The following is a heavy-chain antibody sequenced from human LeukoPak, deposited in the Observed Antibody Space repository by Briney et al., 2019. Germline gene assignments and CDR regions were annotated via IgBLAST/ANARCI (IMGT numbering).Heavy chain of an antibody. CDR1: GGSISSYY. J-gene: IGHJ4*02. V-gene: IGHV4-59*12. Sequence: SETLSLTCTVSGGSISSYYWSWIRQPPGKGLERIGYIYYNGSTNYNPSLKSRVTISIDTSKNQFSLKLSSVTAADTAVYYCARRRYSGSYYYFDYWGQGTLVTASS. CDR2: IYYNGST. D-gene: IGHD5-12*01. CDR3: ARRRYSGSYYYFDY.